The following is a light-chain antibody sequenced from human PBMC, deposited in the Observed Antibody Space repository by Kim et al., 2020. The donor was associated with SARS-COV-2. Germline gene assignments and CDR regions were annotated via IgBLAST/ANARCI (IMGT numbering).Light chain of an antibody. CDR1: QSVSSSY. Sequence: PGARATLACRARQSVSSSYLAWYQQKPGPAPRLLIYGASSRATGSPDRFSGSGSGTDFTLTISRLEPEDFAVYYCQQYGSPPKITFGQGTRLEIK. CDR2: GAS. J-gene: IGKJ5*01. V-gene: IGKV3-20*01. CDR3: QQYGSPPKIT.